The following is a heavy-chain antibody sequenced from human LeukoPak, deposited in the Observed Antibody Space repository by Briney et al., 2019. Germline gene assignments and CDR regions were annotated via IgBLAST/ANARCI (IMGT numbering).Heavy chain of an antibody. CDR1: GFTFSSYG. J-gene: IGHJ4*02. V-gene: IGHV3-30*02. Sequence: GRSLRLSCAASGFTFSSYGMHWVRQAPGKGLEWVAFIRYDGSNKYYADSVKGRFTISRDNSKNTLYLQMNSLRAEDTAVYYCATAMVRGVMAPLDYWGQGTLVTVSS. D-gene: IGHD3-10*01. CDR2: IRYDGSNK. CDR3: ATAMVRGVMAPLDY.